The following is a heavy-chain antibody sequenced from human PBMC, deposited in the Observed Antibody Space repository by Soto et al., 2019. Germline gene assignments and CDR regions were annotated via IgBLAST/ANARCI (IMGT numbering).Heavy chain of an antibody. V-gene: IGHV4-61*03. CDR1: GGSVSSGSYY. Sequence: SETLSLTCTVSGGSVSSGSYYWTWIRQPPGKGLEWIGYFYYSGSTNYNPSLKSRVTISVDMAKNHFSLKLSSATAADTSVYYCARAPSGIYYDSSVYSRDAFDIWGQGTLVTVSS. J-gene: IGHJ3*02. CDR3: ARAPSGIYYDSSVYSRDAFDI. D-gene: IGHD3-22*01. CDR2: FYYSGST.